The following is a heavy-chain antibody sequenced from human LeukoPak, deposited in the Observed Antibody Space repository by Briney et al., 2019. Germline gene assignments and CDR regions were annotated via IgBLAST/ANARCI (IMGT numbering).Heavy chain of an antibody. CDR1: GGAFSSYA. V-gene: IGHV1-69*13. CDR3: ARDWAPYCSSTSCLGHWFDP. D-gene: IGHD2-2*01. Sequence: SVKVSCKASGGAFSSYAISWVRQAPGQGLEWMGGIIPIFGTTNYAQKFQGRVTITADESTSTAYMDLSSLRSEDTAVYYCARDWAPYCSSTSCLGHWFDPWGQGTLVTVSS. J-gene: IGHJ5*02. CDR2: IIPIFGTT.